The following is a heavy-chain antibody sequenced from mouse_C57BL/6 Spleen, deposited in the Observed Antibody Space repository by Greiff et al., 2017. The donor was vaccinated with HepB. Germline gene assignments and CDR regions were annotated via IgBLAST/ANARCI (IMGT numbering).Heavy chain of an antibody. J-gene: IGHJ3*01. D-gene: IGHD2-4*01. Sequence: QVQLQQSGAELVRPGASVKLSCMASGYTFTDYYINWVKQRPGQGLEWIARIYPGSGNTYYNEKFKGKATLTAEKSSSTAYMQLSSLTSEASAVYFCASFHYDVAYWGQGTLVTVSA. CDR2: IYPGSGNT. CDR3: ASFHYDVAY. V-gene: IGHV1-76*01. CDR1: GYTFTDYY.